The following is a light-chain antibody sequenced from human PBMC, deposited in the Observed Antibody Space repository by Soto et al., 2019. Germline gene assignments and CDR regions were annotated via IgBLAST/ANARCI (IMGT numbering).Light chain of an antibody. CDR1: QTIHSN. J-gene: IGKJ4*01. V-gene: IGKV3D-15*01. CDR3: QEYSDWPLT. Sequence: EIVMTQSPATLSMSPGERVTLSCRPSQTIHSNLAWYQQRPGHAPRPLIYAASTRAIGISARFSGNGFGTEFTLTISSLQCEFFAVYEYQEYSDWPLTFGGGNKVEIK. CDR2: AAS.